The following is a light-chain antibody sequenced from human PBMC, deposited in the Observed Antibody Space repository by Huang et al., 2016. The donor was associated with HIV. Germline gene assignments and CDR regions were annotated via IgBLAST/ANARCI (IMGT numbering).Light chain of an antibody. CDR2: KLS. V-gene: IGKV2-30*01. CDR3: MQASHGAAT. Sequence: DVLLTQSPLSLPVTLGQPAFITCKSNQSLVYGDGNIYLNWFHQRPGHSPRRLIYKLSNRDSGVPDRFSAGGSGTDFTLWISEVEAEDVGDYYCMQASHGAATFGQGTRADIK. CDR1: QSLVYGDGNIY. J-gene: IGKJ1*01.